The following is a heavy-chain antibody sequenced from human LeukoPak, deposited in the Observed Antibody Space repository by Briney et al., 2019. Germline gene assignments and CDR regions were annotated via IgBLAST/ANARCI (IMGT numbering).Heavy chain of an antibody. V-gene: IGHV4-59*04. J-gene: IGHJ4*02. Sequence: SETLSLTCTVSGGSISSYYWSWIRQPPGKGLEWVGYIYYSGSTYYNPSLKSRVTISVDTSKNQFSLKLSSVTAADTAVYYCARNPNGDYFDYWGQGTLVTVSS. CDR3: ARNPNGDYFDY. CDR2: IYYSGST. D-gene: IGHD4-17*01. CDR1: GGSISSYY.